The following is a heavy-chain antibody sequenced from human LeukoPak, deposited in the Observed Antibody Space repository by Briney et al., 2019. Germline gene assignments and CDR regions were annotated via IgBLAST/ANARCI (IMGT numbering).Heavy chain of an antibody. J-gene: IGHJ4*02. CDR1: GYSISSGYY. CDR3: ARVWLHTFVVDY. CDR2: IYHSGST. D-gene: IGHD5-24*01. Sequence: LSETLSLTCTVSGYSISSGYYWGWIRQPPGKGLEWIGSIYHSGSTYYNPSLKSRVTISVDTSKNQFSLKLSSVTAADTAVYYCARVWLHTFVVDYWGQGTLVTVSS. V-gene: IGHV4-38-2*02.